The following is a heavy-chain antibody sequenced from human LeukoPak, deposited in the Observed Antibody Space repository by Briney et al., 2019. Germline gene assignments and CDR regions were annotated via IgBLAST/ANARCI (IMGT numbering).Heavy chain of an antibody. CDR1: DDSISDYY. CDR2: FYNSGRS. J-gene: IGHJ4*02. Sequence: PSETLSLTCTVSDDSISDYYRGWIRQPPGKGLEWIGYFYNSGRSTYNPSLKSRVTISADTSKNHFSLKLNSVTTADTAVYYCTRGAGRPIDYWGQGILVTVSS. CDR3: TRGAGRPIDY. V-gene: IGHV4-59*01. D-gene: IGHD1-26*01.